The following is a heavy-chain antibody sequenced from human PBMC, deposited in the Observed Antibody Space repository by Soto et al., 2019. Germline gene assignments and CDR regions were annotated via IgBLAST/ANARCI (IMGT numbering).Heavy chain of an antibody. D-gene: IGHD3-16*01. CDR3: ARDGWGSNWYFDL. CDR2: ISYDGKQT. CDR1: GVAFKDYG. V-gene: IGHV3-30*03. J-gene: IGHJ2*01. Sequence: GGSLRLSCGAPGVAFKDYGMHWVRQAPGRGLEWVAVISYDGKQTYYADSVKGRFTISKDKSKRTLFLQMNSLRVDDTAVYYCARDGWGSNWYFDLWGRGTLVTVSS.